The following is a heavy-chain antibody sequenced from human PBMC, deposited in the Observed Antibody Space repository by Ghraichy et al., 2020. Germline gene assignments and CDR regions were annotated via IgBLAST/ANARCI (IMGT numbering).Heavy chain of an antibody. CDR3: ARGNSGYGNFDY. Sequence: GGSLRPSCAASGFTLRSYWMHWVRQAPGEGLVWVSRINGGGTTTNYADSAKGRFTISRDDAKNTLYLQMNSLRAEDTAVYYCARGNSGYGNFDYWGQGTLVTVSS. CDR1: GFTLRSYW. J-gene: IGHJ4*02. D-gene: IGHD5-12*01. CDR2: INGGGTTT. V-gene: IGHV3-74*01.